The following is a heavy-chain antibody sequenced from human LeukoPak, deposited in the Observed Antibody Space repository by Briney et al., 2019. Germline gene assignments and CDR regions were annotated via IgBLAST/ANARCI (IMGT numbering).Heavy chain of an antibody. Sequence: PSETLSLTCAVHGGSLSNYYWSWIRQPPGKGLEWIGEINHSGSTNYHPSLKSRVTMSVDTSKNQFSLKLASVTAADTAVYYCARVYSYGFSSIDYWGQGALVTVSS. CDR2: INHSGST. CDR3: ARVYSYGFSSIDY. V-gene: IGHV4-34*01. J-gene: IGHJ4*02. D-gene: IGHD5-18*01. CDR1: GGSLSNYY.